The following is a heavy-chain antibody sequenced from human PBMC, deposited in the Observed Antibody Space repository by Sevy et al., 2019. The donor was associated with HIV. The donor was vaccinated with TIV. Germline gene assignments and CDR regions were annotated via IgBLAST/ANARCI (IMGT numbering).Heavy chain of an antibody. CDR3: AKDAFWGSYRRWIFHY. V-gene: IGHV3-23*01. D-gene: IGHD3-16*02. CDR1: GFTFSTYG. CDR2: ISGHEDNT. Sequence: GGSLRLSCAASGFTFSTYGMGWVRQAPGKGLEWVSGISGHEDNTYYADSVKGRFTISRDKSKNTLYLQMNSPRAEETAIYYCAKDAFWGSYRRWIFHYWGQGTLVTVSS. J-gene: IGHJ4*02.